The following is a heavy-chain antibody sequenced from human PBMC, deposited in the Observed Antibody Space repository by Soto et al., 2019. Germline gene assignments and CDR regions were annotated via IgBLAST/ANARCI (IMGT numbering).Heavy chain of an antibody. Sequence: SETLSLTCTVSGGSISSSSYYWGWIRQPPGKGLEWIGSIYYSGSTYYNPSLKSRVTISVDTSKNQFSLKLSSVTAADTAVYYCARLEARGGYSYGYFDYWGQGTLVTVSS. CDR1: GGSISSSSYY. CDR3: ARLEARGGYSYGYFDY. V-gene: IGHV4-39*01. CDR2: IYYSGST. D-gene: IGHD5-18*01. J-gene: IGHJ4*02.